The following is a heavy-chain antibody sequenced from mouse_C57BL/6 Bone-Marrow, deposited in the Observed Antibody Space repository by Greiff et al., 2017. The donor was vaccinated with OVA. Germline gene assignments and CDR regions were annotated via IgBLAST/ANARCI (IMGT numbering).Heavy chain of an antibody. V-gene: IGHV2-5*01. D-gene: IGHD2-4*01. Sequence: VQLVESGPGLVQPSQSLSITCTVSGFSLTSYGVHWVRQSPGKGLEWLGVIWRGGSTDYNAAVMSRLSITKDNSKSQVFFKMNSLQADDTAIYYCAKNRGYYDYDEGAWFAYWGQGTLVTVSA. CDR1: GFSLTSYG. J-gene: IGHJ3*01. CDR2: IWRGGST. CDR3: AKNRGYYDYDEGAWFAY.